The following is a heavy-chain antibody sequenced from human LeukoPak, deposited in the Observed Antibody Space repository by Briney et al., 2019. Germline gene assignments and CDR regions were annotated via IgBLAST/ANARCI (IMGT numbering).Heavy chain of an antibody. CDR2: INAGNGNT. CDR1: GYTFTSYA. CDR3: VRGPPRLNWFDA. J-gene: IGHJ5*02. Sequence: ASVKVSCKASGYTFTSYAMHWVRQAPGHRLEWMGWINAGNGNTKYSQKVQGRVTITRDTSASTAYMVLSSLRSGDTAMYFCVRGPPRLNWFDAWGQGTLVTVSS. V-gene: IGHV1-3*01. D-gene: IGHD6-25*01.